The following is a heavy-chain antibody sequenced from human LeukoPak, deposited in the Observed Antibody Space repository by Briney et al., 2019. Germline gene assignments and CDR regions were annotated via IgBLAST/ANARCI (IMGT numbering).Heavy chain of an antibody. CDR3: ARDHYYDSSGPQD. Sequence: EASVTVSCKASGGTFSSYAISWVRQAPGQGLEWMGRIIPILGIANYAQKFQGRVTITADKSTSTAYMELSSLRSEDTAVYYCARDHYYDSSGPQDWGQGTLVTVSS. J-gene: IGHJ4*02. CDR1: GGTFSSYA. CDR2: IIPILGIA. D-gene: IGHD3-22*01. V-gene: IGHV1-69*04.